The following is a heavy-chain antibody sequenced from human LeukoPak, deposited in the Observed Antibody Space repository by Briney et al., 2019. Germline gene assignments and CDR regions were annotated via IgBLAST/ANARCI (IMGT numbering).Heavy chain of an antibody. J-gene: IGHJ4*02. CDR2: ISGSGGST. V-gene: IGHV3-23*01. Sequence: GGSLRLSCAASGFTFSSYAMSWVRQAPGKGLEWVSAISGSGGSTYYADSVKGRFTISRDNSKNTLYLQMNSLRAEDTAVYYCANGRGIAVAVLDYWGQGTLVTVSS. CDR3: ANGRGIAVAVLDY. CDR1: GFTFSSYA. D-gene: IGHD6-19*01.